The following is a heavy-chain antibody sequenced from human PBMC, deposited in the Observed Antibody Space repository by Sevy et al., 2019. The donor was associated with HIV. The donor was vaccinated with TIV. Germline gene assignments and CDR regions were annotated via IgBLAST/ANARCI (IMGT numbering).Heavy chain of an antibody. D-gene: IGHD3-3*01. CDR2: IRSKAYGGTT. V-gene: IGHV3-49*03. Sequence: GSMRLSCTASGFTFGDYAMSWFRQAPGKGLEWVGFIRSKAYGGTTEYAASVKGRFTISRDDSKSIAYLQMNSLKTEDTAVYYCTRDSGLRGGAVTIFGVVTLDAFDIWGQGTMVTVSS. CDR1: GFTFGDYA. CDR3: TRDSGLRGGAVTIFGVVTLDAFDI. J-gene: IGHJ3*02.